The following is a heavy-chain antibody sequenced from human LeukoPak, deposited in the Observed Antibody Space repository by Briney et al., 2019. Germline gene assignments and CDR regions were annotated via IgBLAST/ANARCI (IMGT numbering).Heavy chain of an antibody. CDR2: IKEDGSEQ. CDR1: GFIFSTYW. J-gene: IGHJ4*02. V-gene: IGHV3-7*05. D-gene: IGHD3-9*01. Sequence: GGSLRLSCAASGFIFSTYWMTWVRQAPGKGLEWVANIKEDGSEQNYVDSVKGRFTISRDNARNSLYLQMNSLRAEDTALYYCVRVSGWVDYWGQGTLVTVSS. CDR3: VRVSGWVDY.